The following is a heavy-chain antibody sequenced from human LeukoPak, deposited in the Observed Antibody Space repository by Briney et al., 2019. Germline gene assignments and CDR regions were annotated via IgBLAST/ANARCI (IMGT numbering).Heavy chain of an antibody. V-gene: IGHV4-39*01. D-gene: IGHD3-10*01. Sequence: SETLSLTCTVSGGSISSIIYYWGWIRQPPGKGLEWIGTIYYSGSTYYNVSLKSRVTISVDTSRNQFSLKLSSVTAADTAVYYCARHSRSVDYGSGSYTWDYWGQGTLVTVSS. CDR2: IYYSGST. J-gene: IGHJ4*02. CDR1: GGSISSIIYY. CDR3: ARHSRSVDYGSGSYTWDY.